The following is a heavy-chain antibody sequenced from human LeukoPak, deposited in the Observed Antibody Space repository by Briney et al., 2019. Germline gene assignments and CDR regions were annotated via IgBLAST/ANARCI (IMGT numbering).Heavy chain of an antibody. CDR1: GFTFSSYS. J-gene: IGHJ6*02. D-gene: IGHD5-18*01. Sequence: GGSLRLSCAASGFTFSSYSMNWVRQAPGKGLEWVSYISSSSSTIYYADSVKGRFTISRDNAKNSLYLQMNSLRAEDTAVYYCARDHPWIPYCGMDVWGQGTTVTVSS. V-gene: IGHV3-48*01. CDR2: ISSSSSTI. CDR3: ARDHPWIPYCGMDV.